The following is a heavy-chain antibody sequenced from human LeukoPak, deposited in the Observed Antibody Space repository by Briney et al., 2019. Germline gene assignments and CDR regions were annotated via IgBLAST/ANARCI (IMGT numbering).Heavy chain of an antibody. J-gene: IGHJ6*03. D-gene: IGHD2/OR15-2a*01. CDR1: GFPFNTYA. CDR3: ARVSKPGWYDYYYMDV. CDR2: VLSDGSDQ. V-gene: IGHV3-30*04. Sequence: RGGSLRLSCAASGFPFNTYAMKWVRQAPGKGLEWMAVVLSDGSDQYYADSVQGRFSISRDNSKNTLYLQMDSVRVEDTAVYCCARVSKPGWYDYYYMDVWGKGTTVAVSS.